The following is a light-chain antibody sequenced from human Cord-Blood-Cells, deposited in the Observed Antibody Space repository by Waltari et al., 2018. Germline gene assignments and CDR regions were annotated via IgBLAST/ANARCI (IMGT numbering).Light chain of an antibody. CDR3: QQYGSSPRT. CDR1: QSVSSSY. Sequence: EIVFTQSPGTLTLSPGERATISCRASQSVSSSYLAWYQQKPGQAPRLLIYGASSRATGIPDRFSGSGSGTDFTLTISRLEPEDFAVYYCQQYGSSPRTFGQGTKVEIK. V-gene: IGKV3-20*01. CDR2: GAS. J-gene: IGKJ1*01.